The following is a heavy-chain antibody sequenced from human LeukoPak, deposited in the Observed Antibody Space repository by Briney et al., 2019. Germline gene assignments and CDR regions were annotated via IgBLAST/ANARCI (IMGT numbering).Heavy chain of an antibody. V-gene: IGHV3-23*01. CDR3: ATIMSRYYYDSSGYPLFQH. D-gene: IGHD3-22*01. Sequence: GGSLRLSCAASGFTFSSYAMSWVRQAPGKGLEWVSAISGSGGSTYYADSVKGRFTISRDNSKNPLYLAMNSLRPEDTPVYYCATIMSRYYYDSSGYPLFQHWGQGTLVTVSS. CDR1: GFTFSSYA. CDR2: ISGSGGST. J-gene: IGHJ1*01.